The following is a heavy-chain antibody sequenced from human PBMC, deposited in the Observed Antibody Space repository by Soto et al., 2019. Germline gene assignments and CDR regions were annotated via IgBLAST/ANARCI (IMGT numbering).Heavy chain of an antibody. D-gene: IGHD2-2*02. Sequence: CATSGFTFSSYWMSWVRQAPGKGLEWVANIKQDGSEKYYVDSVKGRFTISRDNAKNSLYLQMNSLRAEDTAVYYCARDPYCSSTSCYTGGMDVWGQGTTVTVS. CDR2: IKQDGSEK. CDR3: ARDPYCSSTSCYTGGMDV. V-gene: IGHV3-7*01. CDR1: GFTFSSYW. J-gene: IGHJ6*02.